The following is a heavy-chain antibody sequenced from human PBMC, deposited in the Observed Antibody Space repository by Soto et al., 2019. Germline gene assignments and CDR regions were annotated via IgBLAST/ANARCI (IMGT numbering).Heavy chain of an antibody. Sequence: QLQLQQSGPGLVKPSETLSLTCIVSGGSISSSSYYWGWIRQPPGKGLEWIGTIYYSGRTYYNPSLKSPVTISVDTSKNQFSLKLNSVTAADTAIYYCARHFEFNWFDPWGQGTLVTVSS. CDR1: GGSISSSSYY. CDR2: IYYSGRT. D-gene: IGHD3-10*01. V-gene: IGHV4-39*01. J-gene: IGHJ5*02. CDR3: ARHFEFNWFDP.